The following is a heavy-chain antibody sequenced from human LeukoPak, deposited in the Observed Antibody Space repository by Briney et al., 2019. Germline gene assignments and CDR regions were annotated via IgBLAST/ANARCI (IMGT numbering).Heavy chain of an antibody. CDR1: GGSISSSSYY. Sequence: PSETLSLTCTVSGGSISSSSYYWGWIRQPPGKGLEWIGTIYYSGTTYYNPSLKSRVTISVDTSKNQFSLNLSSVTAADTAVYYCARESGTSYYYYMDVWGKGTTVTISS. J-gene: IGHJ6*03. CDR3: ARESGTSYYYYMDV. V-gene: IGHV4-39*02. D-gene: IGHD6-13*01. CDR2: IYYSGTT.